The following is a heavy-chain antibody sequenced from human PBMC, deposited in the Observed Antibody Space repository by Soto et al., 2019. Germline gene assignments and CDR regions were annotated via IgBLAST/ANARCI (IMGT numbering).Heavy chain of an antibody. V-gene: IGHV3-11*01. D-gene: IGHD2-2*01. J-gene: IGHJ6*02. CDR1: GFTFSDYH. Sequence: GGSLRLSCAASGFTFSDYHMNWIRQTPGKGLEWVSYISRSGSTIYYADSLKGRFTISRDNVKNSLYLQINSLRAEDTAVYYCATAGYCSSTSCPHKSDYHYGMDVWGQGTTVTVSS. CDR2: ISRSGSTI. CDR3: ATAGYCSSTSCPHKSDYHYGMDV.